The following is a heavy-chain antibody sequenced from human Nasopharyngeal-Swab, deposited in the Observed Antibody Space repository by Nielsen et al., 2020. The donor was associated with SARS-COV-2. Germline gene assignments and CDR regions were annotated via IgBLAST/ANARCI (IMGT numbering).Heavy chain of an antibody. CDR2: FVDKGRP. Sequence: SETLSPTCTLSSDSTIMVYWSWLRQTPGKGLEWIGSFVDKGRPKYNPSLESRVSLSGDTSSKQCYLSLKGVTAADTATFVCATHTHQTSPPAHWGPGTLVTGSS. J-gene: IGHJ1*01. CDR3: ATHTHQTSPPAH. CDR1: SDSTIMVY. V-gene: IGHV4-59*08. D-gene: IGHD2-2*01.